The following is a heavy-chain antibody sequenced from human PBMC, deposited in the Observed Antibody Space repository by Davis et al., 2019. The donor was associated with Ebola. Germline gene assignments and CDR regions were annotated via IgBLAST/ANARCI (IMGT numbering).Heavy chain of an antibody. CDR1: GFDFSDYA. CDR3: AKGGARYFYHYYGMDV. J-gene: IGHJ6*02. CDR2: ISGSGATT. D-gene: IGHD2/OR15-2a*01. Sequence: GGSLRLSCAASGFDFSDYAMSWVRQAPGKGLEWVSGISGSGATTYYADSVKGRFTISRDNSKNTLYLQMNSLRADDTALYYCAKGGARYFYHYYGMDVWGQGTTVTVSS. V-gene: IGHV3-23*01.